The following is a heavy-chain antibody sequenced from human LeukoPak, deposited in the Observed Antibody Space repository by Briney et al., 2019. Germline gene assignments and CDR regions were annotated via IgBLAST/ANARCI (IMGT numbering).Heavy chain of an antibody. J-gene: IGHJ5*02. CDR1: GYTLTELS. Sequence: GASVKVSCKVSGYTLTELSIHWVRQAPGKGLEWMGSVNPEDGETIYAQKFQGRVTMTEDTPIDTTYMEVSSLRSEDTAVYFCAIAQNWKAGWFDPWGQGTLVTVSS. CDR3: AIAQNWKAGWFDP. V-gene: IGHV1-24*01. D-gene: IGHD1-1*01. CDR2: VNPEDGET.